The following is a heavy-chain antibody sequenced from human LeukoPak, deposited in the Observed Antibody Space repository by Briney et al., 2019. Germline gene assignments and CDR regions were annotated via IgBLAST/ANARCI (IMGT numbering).Heavy chain of an antibody. Sequence: GGSLRLSCAASGFTVSSNYMSWVRQAPGKGLEWVSVIYSGGSTYYAASVKGRFTISRDNSKNTLYLQMNSLRAEDTAVYYCARGVGSGSRLRAGDYWGQGTLVTVSS. CDR3: ARGVGSGSRLRAGDY. J-gene: IGHJ4*02. CDR1: GFTVSSNY. V-gene: IGHV3-53*01. CDR2: IYSGGST. D-gene: IGHD1-26*01.